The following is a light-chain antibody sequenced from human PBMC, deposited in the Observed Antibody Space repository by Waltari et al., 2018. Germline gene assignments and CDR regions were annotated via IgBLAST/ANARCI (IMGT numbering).Light chain of an antibody. CDR2: WAS. CDR1: QSVFHNRNNKNN. J-gene: IGKJ5*01. CDR3: QRYFDIVL. Sequence: DIVVTQSPHSLAVSLGERATNNFNPGQSVFHNRNNKNNLDWYQQKPGQPPKLLIYWASTRASGVPDRFSGSGSGTDFTLTISSLQAEDVAVYYCQRYFDIVLFGQGTRVEIK. V-gene: IGKV4-1*01.